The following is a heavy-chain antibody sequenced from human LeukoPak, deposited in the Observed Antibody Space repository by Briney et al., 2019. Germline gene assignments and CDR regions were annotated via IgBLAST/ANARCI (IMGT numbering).Heavy chain of an antibody. CDR1: GGSISSYY. J-gene: IGHJ6*03. Sequence: SETLSLTCTVSGGSISSYYWSWIRQPPGKGLEWIGYIYTSGSTNYNPSLKSRVTISVDTSKNQFSLKLSSATAADTAVYYCARQSATYDFWSGYYKSYYYYYMDVWGKGTTVTVSS. D-gene: IGHD3-3*01. CDR3: ARQSATYDFWSGYYKSYYYYYMDV. V-gene: IGHV4-4*09. CDR2: IYTSGST.